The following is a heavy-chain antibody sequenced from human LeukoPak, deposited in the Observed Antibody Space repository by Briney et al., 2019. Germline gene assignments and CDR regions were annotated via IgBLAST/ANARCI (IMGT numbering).Heavy chain of an antibody. D-gene: IGHD1-14*01. CDR2: ISSSSSYI. V-gene: IGHV3-21*01. Sequence: GGSLRLSCAASGFTFSSYSMNWVRQAPGKGLEWVSSISSSSSYIYYADSVKGRFTISGDNAKNPLYLQMNSLRAEDTAVYYCARDPSAGMGTGFDYWGQGTLVTVSS. J-gene: IGHJ4*02. CDR3: ARDPSAGMGTGFDY. CDR1: GFTFSSYS.